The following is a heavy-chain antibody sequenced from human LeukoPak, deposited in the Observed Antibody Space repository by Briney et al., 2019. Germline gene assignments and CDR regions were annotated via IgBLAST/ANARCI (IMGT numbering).Heavy chain of an antibody. CDR3: AGGKGGGDGCFDC. V-gene: IGHV4-59*01. Sequence: SETLSLTCTVSGGSISSNYWSWIRQSLGKGLEWIGYIYYSGTTNYNPSLKSRVIISVDTSKNQFSLKLSSVTAADMAVYYCAGGKGGGDGCFDCWGQGTLVTVPS. D-gene: IGHD3-16*01. CDR1: GGSISSNY. CDR2: IYYSGTT. J-gene: IGHJ4*02.